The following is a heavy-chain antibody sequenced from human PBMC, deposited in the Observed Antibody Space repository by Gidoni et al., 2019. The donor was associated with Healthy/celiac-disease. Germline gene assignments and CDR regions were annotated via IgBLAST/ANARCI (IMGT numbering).Heavy chain of an antibody. D-gene: IGHD2-15*01. CDR2: LYYSWCT. Sequence: HVQLQVSGPGPVKPSQTLSHPCTVSAGPTRSDCYYWSWFRQPPGKGLDWIGYLYYSWCTYYPPHLKRLVTISVDTPKNQFSVKLSCRTAATTAVYYCAAAVAQGWKHRGAFDIWGQGTMVTASS. J-gene: IGHJ3*02. V-gene: IGHV4-31*01. CDR3: AAAVAQGWKHRGAFDI. CDR1: AGPTRSDCYY.